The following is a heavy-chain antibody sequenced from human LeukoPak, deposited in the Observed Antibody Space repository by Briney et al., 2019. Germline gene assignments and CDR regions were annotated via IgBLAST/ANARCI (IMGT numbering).Heavy chain of an antibody. J-gene: IGHJ4*02. D-gene: IGHD5-24*01. Sequence: SETLSLTCAVSGCSISSGYYWGWIRQPPGKGLEWIGSVYFGGTTYYNPSLRSRVTMSLDTSKNQVSLTLNSVTAADTAVYYCARDNRRDGYKIFDYWGQGTLVTVSS. V-gene: IGHV4-38-2*02. CDR1: GCSISSGYY. CDR2: VYFGGTT. CDR3: ARDNRRDGYKIFDY.